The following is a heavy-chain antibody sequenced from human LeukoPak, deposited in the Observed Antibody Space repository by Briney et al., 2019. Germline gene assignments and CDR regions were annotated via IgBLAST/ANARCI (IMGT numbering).Heavy chain of an antibody. J-gene: IGHJ6*03. CDR3: ARDSRYSDTSGYYYSHYYMDV. Sequence: SETLSLTCTVSGGSINYYYWSWIRQPPGKGLEHIGYIYFSGGTDYNPSLKSRVTMSVDTSKNQFSLKLSSVTAADTAVYYCARDSRYSDTSGYYYSHYYMDVWGKGTTVSVSS. CDR1: GGSINYYY. V-gene: IGHV4-59*01. CDR2: IYFSGGT. D-gene: IGHD3-22*01.